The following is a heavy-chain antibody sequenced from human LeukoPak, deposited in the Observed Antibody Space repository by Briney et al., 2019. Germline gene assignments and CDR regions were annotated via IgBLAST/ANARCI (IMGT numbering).Heavy chain of an antibody. V-gene: IGHV4-4*07. D-gene: IGHD5-24*01. CDR3: ARDREMATIGGGWCFDL. Sequence: PSETLSLTCTVSGGSISTYFWSWIRQPAGKGLEWIGRLYTSGSTNYNPSLKSRLTMSADTSKNQFSLNLRSVTAADTAVYYCARDREMATIGGGWCFDLWGRGTLVTVSS. J-gene: IGHJ2*01. CDR2: LYTSGST. CDR1: GGSISTYF.